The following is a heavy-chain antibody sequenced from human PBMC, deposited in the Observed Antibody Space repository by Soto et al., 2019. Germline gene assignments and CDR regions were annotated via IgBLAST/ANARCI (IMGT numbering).Heavy chain of an antibody. CDR1: GGSIISYY. Sequence: PSETLSLTCTVSGGSIISYYWSWIRQPAGKGLEWIGRIYGSGSTNYSPSLKSRVTMLQDTSKNQFSLKLTSVTAADTAVYYCAREVIRPVAGKYYFDYWGQGTLVTVS. V-gene: IGHV4-4*07. J-gene: IGHJ4*02. CDR3: AREVIRPVAGKYYFDY. CDR2: IYGSGST. D-gene: IGHD3-22*01.